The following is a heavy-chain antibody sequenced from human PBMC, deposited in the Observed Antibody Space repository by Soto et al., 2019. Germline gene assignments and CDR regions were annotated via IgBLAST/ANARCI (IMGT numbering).Heavy chain of an antibody. V-gene: IGHV4-31*03. CDR2: IYDSGST. J-gene: IGHJ2*01. D-gene: IGHD6-6*01. CDR1: GGSISSGSYY. Sequence: QVQLQESGPGLVKPSQTLSLTCSVSGGSISSGSYYWSWIRQHPGKGLECIAYIYDSGSTYYNPSLKSRGTISVDTSDNQFSLKLTSVTAADTAVYYCARGIRIAARRIWYFDLWGRGTLVTVSS. CDR3: ARGIRIAARRIWYFDL.